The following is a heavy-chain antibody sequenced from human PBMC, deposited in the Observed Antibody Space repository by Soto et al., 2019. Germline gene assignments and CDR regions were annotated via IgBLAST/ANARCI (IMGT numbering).Heavy chain of an antibody. CDR3: AKDTRIVVVQAPYDY. CDR2: ISYDGRNK. Sequence: QVQLVESGGGVVQPGRSLRLSCAASGFTFSSYGMHWVRHAPGQGLEWVAVISYDGRNKYYADSVKRRFTISRDNSKNTLYLQMNSLRAEDTAVDYCAKDTRIVVVQAPYDYWGQGTLVTVSS. V-gene: IGHV3-30*18. J-gene: IGHJ4*02. CDR1: GFTFSSYG. D-gene: IGHD2-21*01.